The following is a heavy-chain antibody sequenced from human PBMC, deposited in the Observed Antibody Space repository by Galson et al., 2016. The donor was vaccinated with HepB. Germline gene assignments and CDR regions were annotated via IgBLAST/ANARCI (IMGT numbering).Heavy chain of an antibody. D-gene: IGHD1-1*01. CDR1: GFSFSDFY. CDR3: ARDVNNWTGDRRLFDL. V-gene: IGHV3-11*01. J-gene: IGHJ4*02. CDR2: ISHSGNTR. Sequence: SLRLSCAASGFSFSDFYMSWIRQPPGKALEWISYISHSGNTREYADSVKGRFTVSRDNNKNSVHLQLNSLRAEDTALYYCARDVNNWTGDRRLFDLWGQGTLVAVSS.